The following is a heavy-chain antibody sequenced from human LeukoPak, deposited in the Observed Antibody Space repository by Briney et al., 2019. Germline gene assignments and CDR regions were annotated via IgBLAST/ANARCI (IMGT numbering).Heavy chain of an antibody. D-gene: IGHD3-16*02. CDR3: ARGGRKDYLWGNYRYSDSFDI. V-gene: IGHV3-33*01. CDR1: GFMFSDYG. Sequence: GGSLRLSCAASGFMFSDYGMHWVRQAPGKGLEWVALIWYDGNDKYHADSVKGRFTTSRDNSKNTLYLQMNSLRPEDTALYYRARGGRKDYLWGNYRYSDSFDIWGQGTMVTVSS. J-gene: IGHJ3*02. CDR2: IWYDGNDK.